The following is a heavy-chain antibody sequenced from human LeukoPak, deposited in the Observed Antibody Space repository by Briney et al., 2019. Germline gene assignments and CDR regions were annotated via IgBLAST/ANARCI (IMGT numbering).Heavy chain of an antibody. D-gene: IGHD3-22*01. CDR3: ARESDLSHYDRTDY. CDR1: GGSFSGYY. CDR2: INHSGST. J-gene: IGHJ4*02. Sequence: SETLSLTCAVFGGSFSGYYWSWIRQPPGKGLEWIGEINHSGSTNYNPSLKSRVTISVDTSKNQLSLKLSSVTAADTAVYYCARESDLSHYDRTDYWGQGTLVTVSS. V-gene: IGHV4-34*01.